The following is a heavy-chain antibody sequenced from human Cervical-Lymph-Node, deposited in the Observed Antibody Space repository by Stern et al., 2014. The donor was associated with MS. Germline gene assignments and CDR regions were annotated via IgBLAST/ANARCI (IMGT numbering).Heavy chain of an antibody. Sequence: QVHLRESGPTLVKPTQTLTLTCTVSGLSISTTGEGVGWIRQPPGKALELLTLIYWDDDKRYSPSLKSRLTITKDTSKNQVVLTMTKMDPVDAGTFYCTHRRGGLDIWGPGTMVTVSS. CDR3: THRRGGLDI. D-gene: IGHD2-15*01. J-gene: IGHJ3*02. CDR2: IYWDDDK. CDR1: GLSISTTGEG. V-gene: IGHV2-5*02.